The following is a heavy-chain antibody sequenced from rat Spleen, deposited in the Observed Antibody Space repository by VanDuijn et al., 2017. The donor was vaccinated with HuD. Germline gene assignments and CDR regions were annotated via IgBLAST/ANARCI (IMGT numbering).Heavy chain of an antibody. J-gene: IGHJ4*01. V-gene: IGHV5-31*01. CDR1: GFTFNNYW. CDR3: ARSGYYYSGEVMDA. Sequence: EVQLVESGGGLVQPGRSLKLSCAASGFTFNNYWMTWIRQAPGKGLEWVASISPSGGSTYYRDSVKGRFTISRDNAKSTLYLQMDSLRSEDTATYYCARSGYYYSGEVMDAWGQGASVTVSS. CDR2: ISPSGGST. D-gene: IGHD1-1*01.